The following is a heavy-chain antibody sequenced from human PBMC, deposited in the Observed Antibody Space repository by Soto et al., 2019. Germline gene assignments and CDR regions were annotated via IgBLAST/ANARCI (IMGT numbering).Heavy chain of an antibody. V-gene: IGHV1-18*01. J-gene: IGHJ5*02. CDR2: ISGYNGNT. CDR1: GYTFTSYS. D-gene: IGHD2-2*01. Sequence: ASVKVSCKASGYTFTSYSISWVRQAPGQGLEWMGWISGYNGNTNNAQKFQDRVTITTDTSTTTAYMELRSLRSDDTAMYYCARGGAYCTSTSCGYNWFDPWG. CDR3: ARGGAYCTSTSCGYNWFDP.